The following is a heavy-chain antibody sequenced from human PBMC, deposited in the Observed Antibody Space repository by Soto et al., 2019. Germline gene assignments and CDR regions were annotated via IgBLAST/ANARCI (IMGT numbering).Heavy chain of an antibody. CDR3: ARDDAIFGVVHAFDI. CDR1: GGSISSSSYY. Sequence: NPSETLSLTCTVSGGSISSSSYYWGWIRQPPGKGLEWIGSIYYSGSTYYNPSLKSRVTISVDTSKNQFSLKLSSVTAADTAVYYCARDDAIFGVVHAFDIWGQGTMVTVSS. V-gene: IGHV4-39*02. CDR2: IYYSGST. J-gene: IGHJ3*02. D-gene: IGHD3-3*01.